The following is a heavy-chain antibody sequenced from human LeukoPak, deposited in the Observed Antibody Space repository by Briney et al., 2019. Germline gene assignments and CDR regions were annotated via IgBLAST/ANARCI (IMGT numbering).Heavy chain of an antibody. CDR2: IYHSGST. CDR1: GGSISSGGYS. D-gene: IGHD1-26*01. J-gene: IGHJ4*02. Sequence: SETLSLTCAVSGGSISSGGYSWIWIRQPPGKGLEWIGYIYHSGSTYYNPSLKSRVTISVDRSKNQFSLKLSSVTAADTAVYYCARALPYYWGQGTLVTVSS. V-gene: IGHV4-30-2*01. CDR3: ARALPYY.